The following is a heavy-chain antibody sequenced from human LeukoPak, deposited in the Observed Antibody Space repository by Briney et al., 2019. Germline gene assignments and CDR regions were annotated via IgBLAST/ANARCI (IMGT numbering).Heavy chain of an antibody. Sequence: ASGKVSCKASGYTFTSYDINWGGQGKGEGHEGKGWMKTKSGNTGYAQKFQGRVTMTRNTSISTAYMELSSLRSEDTAVYYCARASTLEPRIVGASGAFDIWGQGTMVTVSS. CDR2: MKTKSGNT. CDR3: ARASTLEPRIVGASGAFDI. CDR1: GYTFTSYD. D-gene: IGHD1-26*01. V-gene: IGHV1-8*01. J-gene: IGHJ3*02.